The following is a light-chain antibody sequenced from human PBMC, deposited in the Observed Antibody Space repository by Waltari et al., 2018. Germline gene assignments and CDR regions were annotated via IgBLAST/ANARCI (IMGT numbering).Light chain of an antibody. V-gene: IGLV1-44*01. Sequence: QSLLTQPPSASGTPGQTVTISCSGSWSNIGTNVVSRYQQLPGTAPKLLIHSNNQRPSGVPDRFSCSKSGTSASLAISGLQSADEADYYCSAWDDSLNGHVIFGGGTKLTVL. J-gene: IGLJ2*01. CDR2: SNN. CDR1: WSNIGTNV. CDR3: SAWDDSLNGHVI.